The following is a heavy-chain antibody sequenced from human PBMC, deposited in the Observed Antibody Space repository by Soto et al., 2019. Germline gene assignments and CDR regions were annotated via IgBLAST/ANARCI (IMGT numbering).Heavy chain of an antibody. CDR3: GGKNYDSSGYFDY. CDR2: MYYSGST. Sequence: SETLSLTCTVSGGSISSYYWSWIRQPPRKGLEWIGYMYYSGSTNYNPSLKSRVTISVDTSKNQFSLKLSSVTAADTAVYYCGGKNYDSSGYFDYWGQGTLVTVSS. V-gene: IGHV4-59*01. CDR1: GGSISSYY. J-gene: IGHJ4*02. D-gene: IGHD3-22*01.